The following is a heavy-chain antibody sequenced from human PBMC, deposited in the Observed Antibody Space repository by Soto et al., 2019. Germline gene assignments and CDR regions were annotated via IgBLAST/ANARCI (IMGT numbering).Heavy chain of an antibody. D-gene: IGHD3-9*01. V-gene: IGHV4-34*01. CDR2: INHSGST. J-gene: IGHJ6*02. CDR1: GGSFSGYY. Sequence: SETLFLTCAVYGGSFSGYYWTWIRQPPGTGLEWIGEINHSGSTNYNPSLKSRVTISVDTSKNQFSLKLSSVTAADTAVYYCARYVLRYFDWLLYYYYGMDVSGQGTTVTVSS. CDR3: ARYVLRYFDWLLYYYYGMDV.